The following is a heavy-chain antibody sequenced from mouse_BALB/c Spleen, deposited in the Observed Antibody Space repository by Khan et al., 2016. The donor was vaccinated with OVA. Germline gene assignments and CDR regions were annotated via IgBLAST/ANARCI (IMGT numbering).Heavy chain of an antibody. Sequence: EVQLQESGGDLVKPGGSLKLSCAASGFTFSTSGMSWVRQTPDKRLEWVATISSGGSYTYYPDSVKGRFSISRDNAKNTLYLQMSSLKSEDTAMYYCARNDGYYGGAWFAYWGQGTLVTVSA. D-gene: IGHD2-3*01. V-gene: IGHV5-6*01. CDR1: GFTFSTSG. CDR3: ARNDGYYGGAWFAY. CDR2: ISSGGSYT. J-gene: IGHJ3*01.